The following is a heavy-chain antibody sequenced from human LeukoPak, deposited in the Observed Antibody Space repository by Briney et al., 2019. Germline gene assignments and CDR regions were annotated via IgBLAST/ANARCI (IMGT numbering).Heavy chain of an antibody. V-gene: IGHV3-64*01. D-gene: IGHD1-26*01. CDR2: ISSNGGYI. J-gene: IGHJ4*02. CDR3: ARGRKSGTYKYYFDY. CDR1: GFSFSTYA. Sequence: GGSLRLSCAGSGFSFSTYALHWVRQAPGKGLEYVSGISSNGGYIYYSNSVKGRFTISRDNSKNTVYLLMGSLRAEDMAVYYCARGRKSGTYKYYFDYWGQGTLVTVSS.